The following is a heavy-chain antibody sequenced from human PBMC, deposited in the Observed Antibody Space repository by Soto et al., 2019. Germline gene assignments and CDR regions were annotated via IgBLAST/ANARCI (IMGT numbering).Heavy chain of an antibody. CDR1: GYTFTSYG. CDR2: ISAYNGNT. D-gene: IGHD6-6*01. CDR3: ARAAPKLSSSSGVDV. Sequence: WASVKVSCKASGYTFTSYGISWVRQAPGQGLEWMGWISAYNGNTNYAQKLQGRVTMTTDTSTSTAYMELRSLRSDDTAVYYCARAAPKLSSSSGVDVWGQGTTVTVSS. V-gene: IGHV1-18*01. J-gene: IGHJ6*02.